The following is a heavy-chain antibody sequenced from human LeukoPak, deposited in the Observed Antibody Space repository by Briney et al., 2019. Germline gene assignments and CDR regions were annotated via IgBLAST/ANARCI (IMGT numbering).Heavy chain of an antibody. D-gene: IGHD4-11*01. Sequence: SQTLSLTCTVSGGSISSGGYYWSWIRQHPGKGLEWIVYIYYTGSTDYNPSLKCRVTISVDTSKNQFSLKLSSVTAADTAVYYCARVVLTTVELRFDYWGQGSLVTVSS. CDR3: ARVVLTTVELRFDY. V-gene: IGHV4-31*03. CDR1: GGSISSGGYY. J-gene: IGHJ4*02. CDR2: IYYTGST.